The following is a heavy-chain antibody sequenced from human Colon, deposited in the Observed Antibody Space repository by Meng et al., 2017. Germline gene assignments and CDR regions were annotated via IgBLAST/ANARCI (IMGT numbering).Heavy chain of an antibody. Sequence: QVQLQESGPGVVKPSQTLSLTCTVSGGSVSSGYYYWSWIRQRPGKGLEWIGYIYYGGSTYYNPSLESRVTISIDTSKNQFSLMLRSVTAADTAVYYCARGRAGELYYFDYWGLGTLVTVSS. CDR2: IYYGGST. J-gene: IGHJ4*02. CDR1: GGSVSSGYYY. V-gene: IGHV4-30-4*01. CDR3: ARGRAGELYYFDY. D-gene: IGHD6-13*01.